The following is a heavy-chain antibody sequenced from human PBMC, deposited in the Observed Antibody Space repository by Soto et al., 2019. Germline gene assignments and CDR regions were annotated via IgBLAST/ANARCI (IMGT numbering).Heavy chain of an antibody. Sequence: QVQLVQSGAEVKKPGASVKVSCKASGYTFTSYDIIWVRQATGQGLEWMGCMNPSTGKTDSAEKFQGRLTMTRNTSISTVYMELRSLSFEDTAVYYCARGRIIVAGGFDPWGQGTLVTVSS. CDR1: GYTFTSYD. V-gene: IGHV1-8*01. J-gene: IGHJ5*02. CDR2: MNPSTGKT. CDR3: ARGRIIVAGGFDP. D-gene: IGHD6-19*01.